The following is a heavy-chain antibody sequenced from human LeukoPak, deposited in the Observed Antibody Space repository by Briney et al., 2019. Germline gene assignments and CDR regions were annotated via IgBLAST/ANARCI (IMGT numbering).Heavy chain of an antibody. J-gene: IGHJ4*02. V-gene: IGHV7-4-1*02. CDR3: ARAPPDYGGNSFGY. CDR2: INTNTGNP. D-gene: IGHD4-23*01. CDR1: GYTFMKYG. Sequence: ASVKVSCKTSGYTFMKYGVTWVRQAPGQGLEWMGWINTNTGNPTYAQGFTGRFVFSLDTSVSTAYLQISSLKAEDTAVYYCARAPPDYGGNSFGYWGQGTLVTVSS.